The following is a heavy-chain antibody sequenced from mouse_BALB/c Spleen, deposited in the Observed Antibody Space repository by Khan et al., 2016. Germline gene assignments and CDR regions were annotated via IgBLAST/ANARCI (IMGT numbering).Heavy chain of an antibody. CDR2: ISYSGST. J-gene: IGHJ2*01. CDR1: GYSITSDYA. D-gene: IGHD1-2*01. CDR3: ARTLLRLYYFDY. V-gene: IGHV3-2*02. Sequence: EVQLQESGPGLVKPSQSLSLTCTVTGYSITSDYAWNWIRQFPGNKLEWMGYISYSGSTSYNPSLKSRISITRDTSKNQFFLQLNSVTTEDTATYCCARTLLRLYYFDYWGQGTTLTVSS.